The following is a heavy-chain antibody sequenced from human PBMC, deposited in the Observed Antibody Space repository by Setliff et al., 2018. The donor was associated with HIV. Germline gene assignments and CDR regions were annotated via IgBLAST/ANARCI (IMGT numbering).Heavy chain of an antibody. J-gene: IGHJ5*02. V-gene: IGHV4-39*01. D-gene: IGHD2-8*01. CDR2: IFYTGNT. CDR1: GGSISSSTYY. CDR3: ARRGRDGVLIVFATGFDP. Sequence: SETLSLTCRVSGGSISSSTYYWGWIRQPPGKGLEWIGDIFYTGNTYYNPSLKSRVAISVDTSENQFSLKLNSVTAADTAVYYCARRGRDGVLIVFATGFDPWGQGTLVTVSS.